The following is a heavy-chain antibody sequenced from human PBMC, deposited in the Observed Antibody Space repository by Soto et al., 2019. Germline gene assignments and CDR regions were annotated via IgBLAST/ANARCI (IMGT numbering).Heavy chain of an antibody. CDR3: AREVYYYGSGSYYIANYYFDY. V-gene: IGHV4-31*03. Sequence: PSETLSLTCTVSGGSISSGGYYWSWIRQHPGKGLECIGYIYYSGSTYYNPSLKSRVTKSVDTSKNQFSLKLSSVTAADTAVYYCAREVYYYGSGSYYIANYYFDYWGQGTLVTVSS. J-gene: IGHJ4*02. D-gene: IGHD3-10*01. CDR1: GGSISSGGYY. CDR2: IYYSGST.